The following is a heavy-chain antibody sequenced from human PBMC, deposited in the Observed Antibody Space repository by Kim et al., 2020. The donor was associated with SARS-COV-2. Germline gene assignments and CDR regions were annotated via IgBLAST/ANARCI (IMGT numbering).Heavy chain of an antibody. Sequence: ASVKVSCKASGYTFTSYAMNWVRQAPGQGLEWMGWINTNTGNPTYAQGFTGRFDLSWDTSVSTAYLQISSLKAEDTAVYYCARGDYDFWRGYYIPKWCDPWGQGTLVTVSS. V-gene: IGHV7-4-1*02. CDR1: GYTFTSYA. CDR2: INTNTGNP. CDR3: ARGDYDFWRGYYIPKWCDP. D-gene: IGHD3-3*01. J-gene: IGHJ5*02.